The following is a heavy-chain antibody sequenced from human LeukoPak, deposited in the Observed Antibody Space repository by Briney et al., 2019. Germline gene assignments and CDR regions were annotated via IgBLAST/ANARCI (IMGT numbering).Heavy chain of an antibody. CDR1: GFTFSSYS. J-gene: IGHJ4*02. CDR3: ATGLQTN. D-gene: IGHD5-24*01. V-gene: IGHV3-21*01. CDR2: ISSSSSYI. Sequence: PGRSLRLSCAASGFTFSSYSMNWVRQAPGKGLEWVSSISSSSSYIYLADSVKGRFTISRDNAKTSLYLQMNSLRAEDTAVYYCATGLQTNWGQGTLVTVSS.